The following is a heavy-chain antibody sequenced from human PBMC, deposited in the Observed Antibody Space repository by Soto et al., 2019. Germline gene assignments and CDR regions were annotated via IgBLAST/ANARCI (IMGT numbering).Heavy chain of an antibody. V-gene: IGHV3-23*01. CDR3: AKPCSGGSCYPPRYFQH. Sequence: PGGSLRLSCAASGFTFSSYAMSWVRQAPGKGLEWVSAISGSGGSTYYADSVKGRFTISRDNSKNTLYLQMNSLRAEDTAVYYCAKPCSGGSCYPPRYFQHWGQGTLVTVSS. CDR2: ISGSGGST. CDR1: GFTFSSYA. J-gene: IGHJ1*01. D-gene: IGHD2-15*01.